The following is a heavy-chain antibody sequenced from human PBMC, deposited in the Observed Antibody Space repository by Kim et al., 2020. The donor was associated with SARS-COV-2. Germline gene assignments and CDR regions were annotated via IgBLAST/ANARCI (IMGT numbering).Heavy chain of an antibody. Sequence: GGSLRLFCAASGFTFSSYGMHWVRQAPGKGLEWVAVISYDGSNKYYADSVKGRFTISRDNSKNTLYLQMNSLRAEDTAVYYCATHLRYFDWLLIAPPDYWGQGTLVTVSS. D-gene: IGHD3-9*01. V-gene: IGHV3-30*03. CDR1: GFTFSSYG. CDR3: ATHLRYFDWLLIAPPDY. CDR2: ISYDGSNK. J-gene: IGHJ4*02.